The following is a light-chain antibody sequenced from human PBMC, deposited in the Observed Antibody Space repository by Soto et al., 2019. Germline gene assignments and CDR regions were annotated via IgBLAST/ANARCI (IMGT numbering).Light chain of an antibody. CDR1: RNVGSD. J-gene: IGKJ4*01. CDR2: GAS. V-gene: IGKV3-15*01. CDR3: QQYNKWPPRLS. Sequence: VMTQSPVILSVSPGDRATLSCRASRNVGSDLAWYQQKPGQAPRLLIYGASTGATGVPARFSGGGSGTEFTLTIGSLQSEDFAVYHCQQYNKWPPRLSFGGGTKVDIK.